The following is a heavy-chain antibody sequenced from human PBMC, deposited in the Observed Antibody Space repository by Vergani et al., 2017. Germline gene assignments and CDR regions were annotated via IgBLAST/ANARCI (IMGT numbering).Heavy chain of an antibody. CDR2: ISSSSSYT. CDR3: ARADIVATIASDY. D-gene: IGHD5-12*01. Sequence: VQLLESGGGLVKPGGSLRLSCAASGFTFSDYYMSWIRQAPGKGLEWVSYISSSSSYTNYADSVKGRFTISRDNAKNSLYLQMNSLRAEDTAVYYCARADIVATIASDYWGQGTLVTVSS. J-gene: IGHJ4*02. CDR1: GFTFSDYY. V-gene: IGHV3-11*03.